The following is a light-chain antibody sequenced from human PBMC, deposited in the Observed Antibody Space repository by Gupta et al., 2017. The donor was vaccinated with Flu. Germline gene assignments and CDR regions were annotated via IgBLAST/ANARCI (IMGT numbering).Light chain of an antibody. CDR3: RQGGSCCVA. J-gene: IGKJ1*01. CDR1: QGLVYSDGITY. CDR2: QDS. V-gene: IGKV2-30*01. Sequence: ATLGKPASISCRASQGLVYSDGITYLYGFQQRKRQSTRRLITQDSYRDSRGTDRCSGSGSGTDISLNISSVQAEDVWIYYCRQGGSCCVAFGQGTKVDIK.